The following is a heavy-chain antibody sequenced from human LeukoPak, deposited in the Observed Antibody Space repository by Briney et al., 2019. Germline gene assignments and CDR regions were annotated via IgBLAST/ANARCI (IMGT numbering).Heavy chain of an antibody. D-gene: IGHD6-13*01. V-gene: IGHV3-48*03. Sequence: PGGSLRLSCAASGFTFSSYEMNWVRQAPGKGLEWGSYISSSGSTIYYAYSVKGRFTISRDNAKNSLYLQMNSLRAEDMALYYCAKTESSSWYSLVYFDYWGQGTLVTVSS. J-gene: IGHJ4*02. CDR2: ISSSGSTI. CDR3: AKTESSSWYSLVYFDY. CDR1: GFTFSSYE.